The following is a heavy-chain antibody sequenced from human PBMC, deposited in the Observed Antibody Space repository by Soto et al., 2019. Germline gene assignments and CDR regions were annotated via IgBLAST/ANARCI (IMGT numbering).Heavy chain of an antibody. J-gene: IGHJ6*02. Sequence: GGSLRLSCAASGFTFSSYSMNWVRQAPGKGLEWVSSISSSSSYIYYADSVKGRFTISRDNAKNSLYLQMNSLRAEDTAVYYCASLRPDYDFWRGYYWGGGMDVWGQGTTVTVSS. V-gene: IGHV3-21*01. CDR2: ISSSSSYI. D-gene: IGHD3-3*01. CDR1: GFTFSSYS. CDR3: ASLRPDYDFWRGYYWGGGMDV.